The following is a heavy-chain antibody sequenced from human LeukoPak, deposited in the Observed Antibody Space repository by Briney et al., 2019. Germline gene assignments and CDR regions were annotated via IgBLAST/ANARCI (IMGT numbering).Heavy chain of an antibody. CDR3: ARTARRWLVPVFDY. J-gene: IGHJ4*02. CDR2: IYYSGST. D-gene: IGHD6-19*01. CDR1: GGSISSSNYY. Sequence: SETLSLTCTVSGGSISSSNYYWGWIRQPPGKGLEWIGSIYYSGSTYYNPSLKSRVTISVDTSKNQFSLKLSSVTAADTAVYYCARTARRWLVPVFDYWDQGTLVTVSS. V-gene: IGHV4-39*07.